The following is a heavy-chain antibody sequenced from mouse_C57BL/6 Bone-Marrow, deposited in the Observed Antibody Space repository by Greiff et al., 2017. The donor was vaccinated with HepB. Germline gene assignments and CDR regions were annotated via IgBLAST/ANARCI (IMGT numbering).Heavy chain of an antibody. Sequence: QVHVKQSGAELVKPGASVKLSCKASGYTFTEYTIHWVKQRSGQGLEWIGWFYPGSGSIKYNEKFKDKATLTADKSSSTVYMELSRLTSEDSAVYFGARHEGEDYDRAWFAYWGQGTLVTVSA. CDR2: FYPGSGSI. CDR1: GYTFTEYT. V-gene: IGHV1-62-2*01. D-gene: IGHD2-4*01. J-gene: IGHJ3*01. CDR3: ARHEGEDYDRAWFAY.